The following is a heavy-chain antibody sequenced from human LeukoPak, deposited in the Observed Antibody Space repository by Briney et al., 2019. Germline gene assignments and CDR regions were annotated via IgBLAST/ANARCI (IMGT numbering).Heavy chain of an antibody. D-gene: IGHD3-10*01. Sequence: GGSLRLSCAVSGITLSNYGMSWVRQAPGKGLEWVAGITGSGGSTNYADSVKGRFTISRDNAKSTLYLQMNSLRAEDTAVYFCAKRGVVIRVILVGFHKEAYYFDSWGQGALVTVSS. V-gene: IGHV3-23*01. CDR2: ITGSGGST. CDR3: AKRGVVIRVILVGFHKEAYYFDS. CDR1: GITLSNYG. J-gene: IGHJ4*02.